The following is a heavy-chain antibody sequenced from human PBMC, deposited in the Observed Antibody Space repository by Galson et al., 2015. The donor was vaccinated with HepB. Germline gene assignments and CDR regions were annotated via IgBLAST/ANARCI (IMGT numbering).Heavy chain of an antibody. CDR1: GFTFSSYA. Sequence: SLRLSCAASGFTFSSYAMSWVRQAPGKGLEWVSTISGSGGTTYYADSVKGRFTISRDNSKNTLYLQMNSLKAEDTAVYYCAKEVRGRFVGKDYWGQGTLVTVSS. D-gene: IGHD2-21*01. J-gene: IGHJ4*02. CDR2: ISGSGGTT. V-gene: IGHV3-23*01. CDR3: AKEVRGRFVGKDY.